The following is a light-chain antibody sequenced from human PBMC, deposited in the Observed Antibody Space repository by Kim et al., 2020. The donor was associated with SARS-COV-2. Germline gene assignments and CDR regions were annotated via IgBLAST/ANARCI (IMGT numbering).Light chain of an antibody. CDR3: QSYDSTNHGV. CDR1: SGSIASNY. CDR2: EDN. Sequence: KTVTISCTRSSGSIASNYVKWYQQRPGSAPTTVIYEDNQRPSGAPDRFSGSVDTSSNSASLSISGLKTEDEADYYCQSYDSTNHGVFGGGTQLTVL. V-gene: IGLV6-57*03. J-gene: IGLJ3*02.